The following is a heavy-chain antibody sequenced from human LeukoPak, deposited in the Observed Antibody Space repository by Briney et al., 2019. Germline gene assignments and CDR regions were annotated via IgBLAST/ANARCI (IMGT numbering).Heavy chain of an antibody. Sequence: SETLSLTCTVSGGSISSYYWSWIRQPAGKGLEWIGRIYSSGSINYNPSLKSRVTMSVDTSKNQFSLKLSSVTAADTAVYYCASDHSSASYTYYYYYMDVWGKGTTVTVSS. CDR3: ASDHSSASYTYYYYYMDV. J-gene: IGHJ6*03. V-gene: IGHV4-4*07. CDR1: GGSISSYY. CDR2: IYSSGSI. D-gene: IGHD1-26*01.